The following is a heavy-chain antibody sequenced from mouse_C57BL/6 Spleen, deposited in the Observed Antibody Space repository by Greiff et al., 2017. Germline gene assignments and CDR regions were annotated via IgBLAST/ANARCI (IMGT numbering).Heavy chain of an antibody. CDR2: IDPETGGT. CDR1: GYTFTDYE. Sequence: VQLQQSGAELVRPGASVTLSCKASGYTFTDYEMHWVKQTPVHGLEWIGAIDPETGGTAYNQKFKGKAILTVDTSSSTAYMQLSSLTSEDSAVYYCAREGGFDYWGQGTTLTVSS. V-gene: IGHV1-15*01. J-gene: IGHJ2*01. CDR3: AREGGFDY.